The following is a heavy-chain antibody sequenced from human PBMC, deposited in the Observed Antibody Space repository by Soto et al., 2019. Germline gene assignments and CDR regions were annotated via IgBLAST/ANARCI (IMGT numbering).Heavy chain of an antibody. CDR2: VSYDGSNK. CDR3: ARESGSSFDY. Sequence: QVQLVESGGGVVQPGRSLSLSCAASGFTFSSYAMHWVRQAPGKGLEWVAAVSYDGSNKYYADSVKGRFTISRDNSKNTLYLQMNSLRAEDTAVYYCARESGSSFDYWGQGTLVTVSS. CDR1: GFTFSSYA. V-gene: IGHV3-30-3*01. J-gene: IGHJ4*02. D-gene: IGHD1-26*01.